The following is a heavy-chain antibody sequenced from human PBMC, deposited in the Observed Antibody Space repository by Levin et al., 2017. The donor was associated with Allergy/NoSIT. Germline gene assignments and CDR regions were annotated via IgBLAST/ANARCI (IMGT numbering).Heavy chain of an antibody. J-gene: IGHJ4*02. CDR2: IYLGDSDT. D-gene: IGHD3-10*01. Sequence: GGSLRLSCKGSGYSFTTYWIGWVRQMPGKGLEWMGIIYLGDSDTRYSPSFQGQVTISADKSISTAYLQWSSLKASDTAMYYCARCASGFGELSYYFDYWGQGTLVTVSS. V-gene: IGHV5-51*01. CDR1: GYSFTTYW. CDR3: ARCASGFGELSYYFDY.